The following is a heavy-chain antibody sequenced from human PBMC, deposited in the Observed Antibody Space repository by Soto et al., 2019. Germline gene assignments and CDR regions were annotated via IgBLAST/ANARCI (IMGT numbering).Heavy chain of an antibody. CDR3: VRGLPNFSSSDS. CDR1: GFTFSSYW. J-gene: IGHJ4*02. D-gene: IGHD5-12*01. CDR2: VSSDGDNT. V-gene: IGHV3-74*01. Sequence: EVQLVESGGGLVQPGESLRLSCAASGFTFSSYWMHWIRQASGKGLMWVARVSSDGDNTVYATSVQGRFTISRDNAQNPLYLQMNRLSDEDTSVYYCVRGLPNFSSSDSWGLGTLSPSPQ.